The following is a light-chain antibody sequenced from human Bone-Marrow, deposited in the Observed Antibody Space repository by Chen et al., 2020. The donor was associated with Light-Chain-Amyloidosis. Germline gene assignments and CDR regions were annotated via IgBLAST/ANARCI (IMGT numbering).Light chain of an antibody. CDR1: SSDVGSYNL. V-gene: IGLV2-23*01. Sequence: QSALTQPASVSGSPGQSITISCTGTSSDVGSYNLFSWYQQYPGKAPKLMIYEASKRPSGVSKRFSGSKSGNTASLTISGLQAEDEADYYCCSYAGSNTPVVFGGGTKLTVL. J-gene: IGLJ2*01. CDR2: EAS. CDR3: CSYAGSNTPVV.